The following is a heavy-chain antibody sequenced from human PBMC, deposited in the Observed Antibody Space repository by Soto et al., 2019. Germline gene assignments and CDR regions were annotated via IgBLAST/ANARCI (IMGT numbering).Heavy chain of an antibody. CDR3: AKESVRAPSLRNTGYYYGMDV. J-gene: IGHJ6*02. Sequence: PGGSLRLSCAASGFTFSSYGMHWVRQAPGKGLEWVAVISYDGSNKYYADSVKGRFTISRDNSKNTLYLQMNSLRAEDTAVYYCAKESVRAPSLRNTGYYYGMDVWGQGTKVTVS. CDR1: GFTFSSYG. CDR2: ISYDGSNK. V-gene: IGHV3-30*18. D-gene: IGHD2-2*02.